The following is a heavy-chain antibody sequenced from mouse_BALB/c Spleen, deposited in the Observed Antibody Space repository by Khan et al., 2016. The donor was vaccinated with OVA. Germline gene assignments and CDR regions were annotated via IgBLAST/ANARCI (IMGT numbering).Heavy chain of an antibody. D-gene: IGHD3-1*01. J-gene: IGHJ3*01. CDR1: GYSITSGYF. CDR2: IRYDGDS. CDR3: ARGGSSGPAWFTS. V-gene: IGHV3-6*02. Sequence: EVQLQESGPGLVKPSQSLSLTCSVTGYSITSGYFWNWIRQFPGNKLEWMGYIRYDGDSNYNPSLKNQISITRDTSKNQFFLRLNSVTPEDTATYYCARGGSSGPAWFTSWGQGTLLTVSA.